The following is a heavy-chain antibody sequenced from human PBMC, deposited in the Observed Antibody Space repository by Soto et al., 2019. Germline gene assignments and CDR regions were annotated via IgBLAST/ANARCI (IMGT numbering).Heavy chain of an antibody. D-gene: IGHD3-3*01. CDR2: ISAYNGNT. CDR1: GYTFTGYY. Sequence: GASVKVSCKASGYTFTGYYMHWVRQAPGQGPEWMGWISAYNGNTNYAQKLQGRVTMTRDTSISTVYMELSSLGSDDTAVYYCARAASKVLEWLPIYYFDYWGQGTLVTVSS. CDR3: ARAASKVLEWLPIYYFDY. J-gene: IGHJ4*02. V-gene: IGHV1-2*02.